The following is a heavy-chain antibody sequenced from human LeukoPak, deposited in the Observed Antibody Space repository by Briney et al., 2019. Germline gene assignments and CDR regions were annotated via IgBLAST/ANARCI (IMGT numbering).Heavy chain of an antibody. CDR1: GGSISNYY. V-gene: IGHV4-34*01. D-gene: IGHD6-13*01. CDR2: INHSGST. CDR3: ASRREQQLVPSALDY. Sequence: PSETLSLTCSVSGGSISNYYWNWLRQPPGKGLEWIGEINHSGSTNYNPSLKSRVTISVDTSKNQFSLKPSSVTAADTAVYYCASRREQQLVPSALDYWGQGTLVTVSS. J-gene: IGHJ4*02.